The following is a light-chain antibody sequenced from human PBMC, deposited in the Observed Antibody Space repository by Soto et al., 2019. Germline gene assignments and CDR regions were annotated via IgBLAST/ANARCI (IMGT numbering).Light chain of an antibody. CDR3: QQNNNWPLT. J-gene: IGKJ4*01. CDR2: GAS. Sequence: ETVMTQSPDTLSVSPEERATLSCRASQSVSSNLAWYQQKRGQAPRLLIYGASSRATGIPGTFSGSGSGTEFTLTISSLQSEDFAVYYCQQNNNWPLTFGGGTKVEIK. V-gene: IGKV3-15*01. CDR1: QSVSSN.